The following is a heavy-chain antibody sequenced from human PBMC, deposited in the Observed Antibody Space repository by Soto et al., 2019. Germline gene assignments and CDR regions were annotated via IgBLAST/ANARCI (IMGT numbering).Heavy chain of an antibody. CDR2: IYYSGST. CDR3: ARHTWGRQRGWFDP. V-gene: IGHV4-39*01. J-gene: IGHJ5*02. Sequence: QLQLQESGSGLVKPSETLSLTCTVSGGSVSSSSYYWGWIRQPLGKGLEWIGSIYYSGSTYYNPSLKSRVPXXVXTXXNQFPLKLSSVTAANTAVYYCARHTWGRQRGWFDPWGQGTLVTVSS. D-gene: IGHD2-2*01. CDR1: GGSVSSSSYY.